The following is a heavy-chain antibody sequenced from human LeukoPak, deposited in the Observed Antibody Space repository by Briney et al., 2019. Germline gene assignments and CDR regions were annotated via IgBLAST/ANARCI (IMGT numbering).Heavy chain of an antibody. Sequence: ASVKVSCKASGYTFTDYYIHWVRQAPGQGPEWMGWINPNSGGTNYAQNLQGRVTMTRDTSISTAYMELSRLRSDDTAVYYCARRSSGYYYAGPVKIGFDIWGQGTMVTVSS. CDR1: GYTFTDYY. J-gene: IGHJ3*02. CDR3: ARRSSGYYYAGPVKIGFDI. D-gene: IGHD3-22*01. V-gene: IGHV1-2*02. CDR2: INPNSGGT.